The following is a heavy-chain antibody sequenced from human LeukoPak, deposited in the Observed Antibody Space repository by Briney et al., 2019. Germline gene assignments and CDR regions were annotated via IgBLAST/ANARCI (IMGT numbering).Heavy chain of an antibody. CDR1: GGSISSYY. CDR3: AREGTEGYCSGGSCYPKYFNWFDP. V-gene: IGHV4-59*01. D-gene: IGHD2-15*01. J-gene: IGHJ5*02. CDR2: IYYSGST. Sequence: SETLSLTCAVSGGSISSYYWSWIRQPPGKGLEWIGYIYYSGSTNYNPSLKSRVTISVDTSKSQFSLKLSSVTAADTAVYYCAREGTEGYCSGGSCYPKYFNWFDPWGQGTLVTVSS.